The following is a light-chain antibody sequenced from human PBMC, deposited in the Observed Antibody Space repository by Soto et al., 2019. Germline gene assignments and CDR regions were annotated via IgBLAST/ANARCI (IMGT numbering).Light chain of an antibody. CDR2: EVS. V-gene: IGLV2-14*01. Sequence: QSALTQPASVSGSPGQSITISCTGTSSDVGGYNYVSWYQQHPGKAPKLRIYEVSNRPSGVSNRFSGSKSCNTASLTISGLQAEDEAEDYCRSYTSSSTRVFGGGTQLTVL. CDR1: SSDVGGYNY. J-gene: IGLJ3*02. CDR3: RSYTSSSTRV.